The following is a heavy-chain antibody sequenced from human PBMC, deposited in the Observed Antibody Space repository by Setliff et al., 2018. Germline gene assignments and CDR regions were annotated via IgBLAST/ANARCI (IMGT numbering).Heavy chain of an antibody. D-gene: IGHD2-2*01. CDR3: ARRGGAYCISTDCHPTWFDP. CDR1: GFTFTDYW. CDR2: IKQDGSEK. V-gene: IGHV3-7*01. Sequence: GESLKISCAASGFTFTDYWMTWVRQAPGKGLEWVANIKQDGSEKSYVDSVKGRFTISRDNAKNSVYLQMNSLRAEDTAVYYCARRGGAYCISTDCHPTWFDPWGQGTLVTVSS. J-gene: IGHJ5*02.